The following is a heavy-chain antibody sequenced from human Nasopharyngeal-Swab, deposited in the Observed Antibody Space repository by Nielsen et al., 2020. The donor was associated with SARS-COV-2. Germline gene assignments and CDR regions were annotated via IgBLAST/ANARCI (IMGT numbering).Heavy chain of an antibody. Sequence: GGTPRLSCAASGFTVSSNYMSWVSQAPGKGLEWVSVIYSGGSTYYADSVKGRFTISRDNSKNTLYLQMNSLRAEDTAVYYCAREGYYYGMDVWGQGTTVTVSS. CDR3: AREGYYYGMDV. CDR1: GFTVSSNY. J-gene: IGHJ6*02. CDR2: IYSGGST. V-gene: IGHV3-53*01.